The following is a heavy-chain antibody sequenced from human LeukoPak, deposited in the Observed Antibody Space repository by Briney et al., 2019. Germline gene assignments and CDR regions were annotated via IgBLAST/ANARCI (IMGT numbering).Heavy chain of an antibody. CDR3: ARDRITHGDYRTRSRMDV. J-gene: IGHJ6*02. Sequence: GGSLRLSCVASGFTFSSYAMHWVRQAPGKGLEWVAVISYDGSNKYYADSVKGRFTISRDNSKNTLYLQMNSLRAEDTAVYYCARDRITHGDYRTRSRMDVWGQGTTVTVSS. V-gene: IGHV3-30-3*01. CDR2: ISYDGSNK. CDR1: GFTFSSYA. D-gene: IGHD4-17*01.